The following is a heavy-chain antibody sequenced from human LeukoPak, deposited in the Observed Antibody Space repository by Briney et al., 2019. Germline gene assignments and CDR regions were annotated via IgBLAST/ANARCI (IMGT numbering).Heavy chain of an antibody. V-gene: IGHV4-59*01. D-gene: IGHD3-16*01. J-gene: IGHJ4*02. CDR2: VRSGGST. CDR3: ARDVTPATV. Sequence: PSETLSLTCTVSGGPISSNYWSWIRQPPGKGLEWIGFVRSGGSTNYNPSLKSRVTISVDTSKNQFSLKLSSVTAADTSVYYCARDVTPATVWGQGTLVTVS. CDR1: GGPISSNY.